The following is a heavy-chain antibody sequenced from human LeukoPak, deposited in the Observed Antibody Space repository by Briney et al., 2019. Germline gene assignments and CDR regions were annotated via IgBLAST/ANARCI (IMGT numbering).Heavy chain of an antibody. J-gene: IGHJ4*02. CDR2: ISSSGSTI. Sequence: GGSLRLSCAASGFTFSDYYMSWIRQAPGKGLEWVSYISSSGSTIYYADSVKGRFTISRDNAKNSLYLQMNSLRAEDTAVYYCARDTRGGYYDFWSGYPPPPYYWGQGTLVTVSS. CDR1: GFTFSDYY. CDR3: ARDTRGGYYDFWSGYPPPPYY. V-gene: IGHV3-11*04. D-gene: IGHD3-3*01.